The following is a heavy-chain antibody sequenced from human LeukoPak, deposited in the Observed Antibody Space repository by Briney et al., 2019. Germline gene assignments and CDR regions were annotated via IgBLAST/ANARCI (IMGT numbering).Heavy chain of an antibody. V-gene: IGHV3-23*01. CDR2: ISGSGGST. CDR3: VRTGRAVDY. CDR1: GFTFSSYA. J-gene: IGHJ4*02. Sequence: GGSLRLSCAASGFTFSSYAMSWVRQAPGKGLEWVSAISGSGGSTYYVDSVKGRFTLSRDNSKNTLYLKMTSLRAHDTAVYYCVRTGRAVDYWGQGTPVTVSS.